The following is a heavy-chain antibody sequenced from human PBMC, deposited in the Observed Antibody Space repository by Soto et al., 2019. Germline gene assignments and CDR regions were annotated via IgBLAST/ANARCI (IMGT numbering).Heavy chain of an antibody. Sequence: GGSLRLSSASSGFTFSSYSMNLVRQDPGKGLEWVSAISGSGGSTYYADSVKGRFTISRDNSKNTLYLQMNSLRAEDTAVYYCAKDASWLGAPLDYWGQGTLVTVSS. J-gene: IGHJ4*02. CDR1: GFTFSSYS. D-gene: IGHD6-19*01. CDR3: AKDASWLGAPLDY. CDR2: ISGSGGST. V-gene: IGHV3-23*01.